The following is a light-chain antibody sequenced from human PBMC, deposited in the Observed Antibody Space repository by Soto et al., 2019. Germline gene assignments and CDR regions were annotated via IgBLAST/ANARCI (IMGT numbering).Light chain of an antibody. CDR2: GAS. V-gene: IGKV3-15*01. CDR3: QQYNNWPPYI. Sequence: EIVMTQSPATLSVSPGERATLSCRASQSVNVNLAWYQQKPGQAPRLLIKGASTRATGIPARFSGSGSGTEFILTISSLQSEDFAVYYCQQYNNWPPYIFGQGTKVEIK. J-gene: IGKJ2*01. CDR1: QSVNVN.